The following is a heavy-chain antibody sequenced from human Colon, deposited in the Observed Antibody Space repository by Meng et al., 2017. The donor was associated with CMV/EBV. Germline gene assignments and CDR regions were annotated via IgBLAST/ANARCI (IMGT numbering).Heavy chain of an antibody. CDR2: INTDNGNT. D-gene: IGHD1-26*01. Sequence: ASVKVSCKASGYTFITYGMSWMRQAPGQGLEWMGWINTDNGNTNYAKKFQDRVTMTTDPSTSTVYMELRSLRSDDTAVYFCARDRGTYWAYFDYWGQGTPVTVSS. CDR3: ARDRGTYWAYFDY. V-gene: IGHV1-18*01. J-gene: IGHJ4*02. CDR1: GYTFITYG.